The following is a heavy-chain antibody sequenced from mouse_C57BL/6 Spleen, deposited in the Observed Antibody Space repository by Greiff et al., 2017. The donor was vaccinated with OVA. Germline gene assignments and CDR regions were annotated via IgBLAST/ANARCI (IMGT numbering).Heavy chain of an antibody. Sequence: QVQLKQPGAELVKPGASVKLSCKASGYTFTSYWMHWVKQRPGRGLEWIGRIDPNSGGTKYNEKFKSKATLTVDKPSSTAYMQLSSLTSEDSAVYYCARPLYDYDDHFDYWGQGTTLTVSS. CDR1: GYTFTSYW. CDR2: IDPNSGGT. D-gene: IGHD2-4*01. J-gene: IGHJ2*01. V-gene: IGHV1-72*01. CDR3: ARPLYDYDDHFDY.